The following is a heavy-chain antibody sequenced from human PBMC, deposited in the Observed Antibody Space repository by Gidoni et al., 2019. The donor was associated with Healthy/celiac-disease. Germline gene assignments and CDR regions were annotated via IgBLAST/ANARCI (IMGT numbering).Heavy chain of an antibody. J-gene: IGHJ4*02. CDR3: ARTPLYSSGWYSTFDY. V-gene: IGHV4-39*01. CDR2: IYYSGST. CDR1: GGSISSSSYY. Sequence: QLQLQESGPGLVKPSETLSLTCTVSGGSISSSSYYWGWIRQPPGKGLEWIGSIYYSGSTYYNPSLKSRVTISVDTSKNQFSLKLSSVTAADTAVYYCARTPLYSSGWYSTFDYWGQGTLVTVSS. D-gene: IGHD6-19*01.